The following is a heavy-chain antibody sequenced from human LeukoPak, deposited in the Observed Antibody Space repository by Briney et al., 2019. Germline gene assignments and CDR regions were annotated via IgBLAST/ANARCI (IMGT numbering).Heavy chain of an antibody. J-gene: IGHJ4*02. CDR2: IRYDGSNK. D-gene: IGHD2-8*01. Sequence: PGGSLRLSCAASGFAASGFTFSTFGMHWVRQAPGKGLEWVAFIRYDGSNKLYADSVKGRFTISRDNSKNTLYLHINSLRAEDTAVYYCARLLVYGGGGEAFDYWGQGILVTVSS. CDR1: GFTFSTFG. CDR3: ARLLVYGGGGEAFDY. V-gene: IGHV3-30*02.